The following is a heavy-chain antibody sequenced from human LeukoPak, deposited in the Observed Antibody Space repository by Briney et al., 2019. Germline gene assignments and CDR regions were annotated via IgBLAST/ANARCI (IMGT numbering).Heavy chain of an antibody. CDR1: GGTFSSYA. Sequence: SVKVSCKASGGTFSSYAISWVRQAPGQGLEWMGGIIPIFGTANYAQKFQGRVTITADESTSTAYMELGSLRSEDTAVYYCARDIQWELPYFDYWGQGTLVTVSS. J-gene: IGHJ4*02. CDR3: ARDIQWELPYFDY. D-gene: IGHD1-26*01. CDR2: IIPIFGTA. V-gene: IGHV1-69*13.